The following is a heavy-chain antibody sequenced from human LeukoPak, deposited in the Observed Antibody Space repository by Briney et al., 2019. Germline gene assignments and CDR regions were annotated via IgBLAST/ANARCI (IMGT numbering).Heavy chain of an antibody. Sequence: SKTLSLTCAVYGGSFSGYYWSWIRQPPGKGLEWIGEINHSGSTNYNPSLKSRVTISVDTSKNQFSLKLSSVTAADTAVYYCARVKATDFWSGYYQLDPWGQGTLVTVSS. CDR2: INHSGST. CDR3: ARVKATDFWSGYYQLDP. D-gene: IGHD3-3*01. J-gene: IGHJ5*02. V-gene: IGHV4-34*01. CDR1: GGSFSGYY.